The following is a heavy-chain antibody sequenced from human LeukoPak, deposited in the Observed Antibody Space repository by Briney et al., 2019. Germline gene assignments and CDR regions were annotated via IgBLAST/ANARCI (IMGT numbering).Heavy chain of an antibody. J-gene: IGHJ2*01. CDR1: GLTFSRYW. CDR2: INSEGSST. CDR3: AKALSSSFYYFDL. Sequence: GGSLRLSCAASGLTFSRYWMHWVRQAPGKGLVWVSRINSEGSSTSYADSVKGRFTISRDNAKNTLYLQMNSLRAEDTAVYYCAKALSSSFYYFDLGGRGTLVTVSS. V-gene: IGHV3-74*01. D-gene: IGHD3-16*02.